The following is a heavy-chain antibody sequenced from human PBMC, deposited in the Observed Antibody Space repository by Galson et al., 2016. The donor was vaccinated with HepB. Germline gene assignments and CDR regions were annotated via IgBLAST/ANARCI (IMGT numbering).Heavy chain of an antibody. CDR1: GFSFSSYN. J-gene: IGHJ5*02. V-gene: IGHV3-48*02. CDR3: ARDSDAYYDMLMGYCPFDL. CDR2: IDTFSSTI. D-gene: IGHD3-9*01. Sequence: SLRLSCAASGFSFSSYNMHWVRQAPGQGPAWLSYIDTFSSTIYYTASVKGRFTISRDNGKNLLYLQMSSLRDDDTAVYYCARDSDAYYDMLMGYCPFDLWGQGTLVTVSS.